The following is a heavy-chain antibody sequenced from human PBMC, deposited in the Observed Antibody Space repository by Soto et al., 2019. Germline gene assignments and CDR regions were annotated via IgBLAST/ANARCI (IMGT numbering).Heavy chain of an antibody. V-gene: IGHV3-23*01. CDR1: GCTFSSYT. D-gene: IGHD2-2*01. CDR3: AKVASRGYFDY. J-gene: IGHJ4*02. CDR2: INGGGGST. Sequence: GSLLLSCAASGCTFSSYTVSWVRQAPGKGLEWVSTINGGGGSTYYADSVKGRFTISRDSSQNTLYVQMNNLRAEDTAVYYCAKVASRGYFDYWGQGTLVTVSS.